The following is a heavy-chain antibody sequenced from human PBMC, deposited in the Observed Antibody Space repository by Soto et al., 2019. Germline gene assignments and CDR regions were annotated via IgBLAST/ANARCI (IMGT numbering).Heavy chain of an antibody. D-gene: IGHD3-10*01. CDR2: IIPIFGTA. CDR1: GGTFNNSA. J-gene: IGHJ3*02. V-gene: IGHV1-69*01. Sequence: QVQLVQSGAEVKKPGSSVKVSCKGSGGTFNNSAISWVRQAPGQGLEWMGGIIPIFGTANYAEKFQGRVTNTADEFTSTAYMELSSLRSEDTAVYYCASHRTSKLWFGERFAFHIWGQGTMVTVSS. CDR3: ASHRTSKLWFGERFAFHI.